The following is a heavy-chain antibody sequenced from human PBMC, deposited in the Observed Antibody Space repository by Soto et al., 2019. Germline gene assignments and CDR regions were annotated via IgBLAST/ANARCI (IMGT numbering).Heavy chain of an antibody. Sequence: GASVKVSCKASGYTFTGYYMHWVRQAPGQGLEWMGWINPNSGGTNYAQKFQGWVTMTRDTSISTAYMELSRLRSDDTAVYYCAREDPNSSGWYAYWGQGTLVTVPQ. D-gene: IGHD6-19*01. V-gene: IGHV1-2*04. CDR3: AREDPNSSGWYAY. CDR2: INPNSGGT. J-gene: IGHJ4*02. CDR1: GYTFTGYY.